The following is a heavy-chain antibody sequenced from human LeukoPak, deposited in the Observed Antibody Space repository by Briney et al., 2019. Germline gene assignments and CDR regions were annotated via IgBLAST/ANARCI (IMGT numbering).Heavy chain of an antibody. CDR3: ARGGDGYNSNYFDY. J-gene: IGHJ4*02. D-gene: IGHD5-24*01. V-gene: IGHV1-69*05. CDR2: IIPIFGTA. Sequence: SVKVSCKASGGTFSGYAISWVRQAPGQGLEWMGGIIPIFGTANYAQKFQGRVTITTDESTSTAYMELSSLRSEDTAVYYCARGGDGYNSNYFDYWGQGTLVTVSS. CDR1: GGTFSGYA.